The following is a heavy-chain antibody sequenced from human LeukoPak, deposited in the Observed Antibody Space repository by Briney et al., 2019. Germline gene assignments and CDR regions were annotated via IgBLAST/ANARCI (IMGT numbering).Heavy chain of an antibody. Sequence: GRSLRLSCAASGLTFDDYAMHWVRQAPGKGLEWVSGISWNSGSIGYADSVKGRFTISRDNAKNSLYLQMNSLRAEDTALYYCAKAFSSWYGGEDYFDYWGQGTLVTVSS. D-gene: IGHD6-13*01. CDR2: ISWNSGSI. CDR3: AKAFSSWYGGEDYFDY. CDR1: GLTFDDYA. J-gene: IGHJ4*02. V-gene: IGHV3-9*01.